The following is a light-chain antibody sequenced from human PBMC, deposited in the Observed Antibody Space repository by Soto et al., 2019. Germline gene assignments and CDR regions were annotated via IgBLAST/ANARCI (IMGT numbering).Light chain of an antibody. V-gene: IGLV2-11*01. J-gene: IGLJ1*01. CDR1: SSYVGGYNY. CDR3: SSYAGSYTFV. CDR2: DVS. Sequence: QSVLTQRRSVSGSPGQSVTISCTGTSSYVGGYNYVSWYQQHPGKAPKLMIYDVSKRPSGVPDRFSGSKSGNTASLTISGLQAEDEADYYCSSYAGSYTFVFGTGTKV.